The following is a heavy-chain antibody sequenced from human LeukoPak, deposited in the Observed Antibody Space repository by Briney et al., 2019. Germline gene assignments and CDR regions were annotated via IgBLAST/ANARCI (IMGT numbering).Heavy chain of an antibody. D-gene: IGHD3-3*02. V-gene: IGHV1-18*01. J-gene: IGHJ4*02. CDR2: ISAHTGYT. CDR3: SRSTSIAIFTDQ. CDR1: GFTFTNYG. Sequence: GAPVKVSCKASGFTFTNYGFTWVRQAPGQGLEWVGWISAHTGYTTSAQKFQDKVTMSTDSSTNTAYMELRSLTSDDTAVYYRSRSTSIAIFTDQWGQGTLVTVSS.